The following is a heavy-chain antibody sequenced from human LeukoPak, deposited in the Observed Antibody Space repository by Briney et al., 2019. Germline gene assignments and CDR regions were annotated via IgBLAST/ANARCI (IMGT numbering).Heavy chain of an antibody. Sequence: PGGSLRLSCAASGFTFSSYAMHWVRQAPGKGLEWVAVISYDGSNKYYADSVKGRFTISRDNSKNTLYLQMNSLRAEDTAVYYCANTAYCGGDCYPYYYYYYMDVWGKGTTVTVSS. CDR3: ANTAYCGGDCYPYYYYYYMDV. CDR2: ISYDGSNK. CDR1: GFTFSSYA. D-gene: IGHD2-21*01. V-gene: IGHV3-30-3*01. J-gene: IGHJ6*03.